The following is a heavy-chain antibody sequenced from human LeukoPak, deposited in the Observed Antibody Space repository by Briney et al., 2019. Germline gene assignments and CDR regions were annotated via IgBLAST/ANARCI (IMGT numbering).Heavy chain of an antibody. Sequence: PSQTLSLTCTVSGCSISSGSYYWSWIRQPAGKGLEWIGRIYTSGSTNYNPSLKSRVTISVDTSKNQFSLKLSSVTAADTAVYYCARDVARFLEWLPFDAFDIWGQGTMVTVSS. J-gene: IGHJ3*02. D-gene: IGHD3-3*01. CDR3: ARDVARFLEWLPFDAFDI. V-gene: IGHV4-61*02. CDR2: IYTSGST. CDR1: GCSISSGSYY.